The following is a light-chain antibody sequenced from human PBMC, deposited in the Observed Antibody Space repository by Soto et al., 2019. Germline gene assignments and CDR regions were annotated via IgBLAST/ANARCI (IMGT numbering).Light chain of an antibody. CDR1: QRISRY. CDR3: QQSFNTPRT. CDR2: AAS. J-gene: IGKJ2*02. V-gene: IGKV1-39*01. Sequence: DLQMTQSPSSLSASVGARVTITCRASQRISRYLNWYQQKPGKAPNLLISAASTLQSGVPSRFSGSGFDSDFTLTITSLQPEDVATYYCQQSFNTPRTFGQGTKVEIK.